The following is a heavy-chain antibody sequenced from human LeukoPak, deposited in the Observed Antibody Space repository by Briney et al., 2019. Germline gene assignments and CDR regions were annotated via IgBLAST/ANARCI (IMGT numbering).Heavy chain of an antibody. CDR2: INHSGST. D-gene: IGHD3-9*01. CDR1: GGSFSGYY. CDR3: ASRLTIGNY. J-gene: IGHJ4*02. V-gene: IGHV4-34*01. Sequence: SETPSLTCAVYGGSFSGYYWSWIRQPPGKGLEWIGEINHSGSTNYNPSLKSRVTISVDTSKNQFSLKLSSVTAADTAVYYCASRLTIGNYWGQGTLVTVSS.